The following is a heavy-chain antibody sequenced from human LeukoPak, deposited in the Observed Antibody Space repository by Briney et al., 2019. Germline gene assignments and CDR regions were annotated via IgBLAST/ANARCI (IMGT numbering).Heavy chain of an antibody. J-gene: IGHJ6*02. CDR3: ARTEGYSSDWYPYYYYGMDV. CDR2: INPNSGGT. CDR1: GYTFTGYY. D-gene: IGHD6-19*01. Sequence: ASVKVSCKASGYTFTGYYMFWVRQAPGQGLEWMGWINPNSGGTNYAQRFQGRVTLTRDTSISTAYMELSRLKSDDTAVYYCARTEGYSSDWYPYYYYGMDVWGQGTTVTVSS. V-gene: IGHV1-2*02.